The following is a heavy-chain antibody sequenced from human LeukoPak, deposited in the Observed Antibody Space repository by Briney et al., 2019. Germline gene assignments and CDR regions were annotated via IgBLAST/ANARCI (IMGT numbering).Heavy chain of an antibody. CDR2: IKQDGSEK. D-gene: IGHD3-10*01. Sequence: GGSLRLSCAASGFTFSRYWMSWVRRAPGKGLEGVANIKQDGSEKFYVESVKGRFTVSRDNAKNSLYLQMNSLRAEDTAVYYCASIKDTGTYYFDYWGQGTLVTVSS. CDR3: ASIKDTGTYYFDY. J-gene: IGHJ4*02. V-gene: IGHV3-7*01. CDR1: GFTFSRYW.